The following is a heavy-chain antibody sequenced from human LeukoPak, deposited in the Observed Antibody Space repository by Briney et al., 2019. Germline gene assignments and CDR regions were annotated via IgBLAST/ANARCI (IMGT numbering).Heavy chain of an antibody. CDR3: ARPLGGEEPDAFDI. D-gene: IGHD3-16*01. V-gene: IGHV1-3*03. Sequence: ASVKVSCKASGYTFTSYAMHWVRQAPGQRLEWMGWINAGNGNTKYSQEFQGRVTMTRDMSTSTVYMELSSLRSEDTAVYYCARPLGGEEPDAFDIWGQGTMVTVSS. CDR1: GYTFTSYA. J-gene: IGHJ3*02. CDR2: INAGNGNT.